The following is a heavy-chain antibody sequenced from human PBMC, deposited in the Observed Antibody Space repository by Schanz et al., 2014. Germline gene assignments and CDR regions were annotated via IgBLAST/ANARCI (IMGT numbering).Heavy chain of an antibody. D-gene: IGHD2-15*01. CDR3: AGAAYCRGAGCALYYALDV. CDR2: IYNGGGGRT. Sequence: EVHLVESGGGLVKPGGSLRLSCAASGYTVSSNYMSWVRQAPGKGLEWVSVIYNGGGGRTYYADSVKGRFTISSDNSKNTVFLQMNSLRAEDTGVYYCAGAAYCRGAGCALYYALDVWGQGTTVTVSS. V-gene: IGHV3-53*01. CDR1: GYTVSSNY. J-gene: IGHJ6*02.